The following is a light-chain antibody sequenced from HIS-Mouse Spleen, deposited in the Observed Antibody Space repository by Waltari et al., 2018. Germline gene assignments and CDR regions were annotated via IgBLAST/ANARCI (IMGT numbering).Light chain of an antibody. J-gene: IGKJ5*01. Sequence: DIQMTQSPSTLSASVGDRVTITCRASQSISSWLAWYQQKPGKAPKHLIYKASSLESGVPSRISGSGSRTEFTLTISSLQPDDFATYYCQQYNSYSFGQGTRLEIK. CDR2: KAS. V-gene: IGKV1-5*03. CDR3: QQYNSYS. CDR1: QSISSW.